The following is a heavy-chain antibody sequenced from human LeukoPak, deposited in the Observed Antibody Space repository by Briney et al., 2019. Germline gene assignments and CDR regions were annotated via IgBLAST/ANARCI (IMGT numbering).Heavy chain of an antibody. D-gene: IGHD6-13*01. Sequence: SGGSLRLSCVVSGSTSGFTFSSRWRHWVRQAPGKGLVWVSLVKNDGSTNYADSVKGRFTVSRDNAENTLYLQMNNLRVEDTALYFCHPLGYTSNWGQGTLVTVSS. CDR2: VKNDGST. J-gene: IGHJ4*02. V-gene: IGHV3-74*01. CDR3: HPLGYTSN. CDR1: GFTFSSRW.